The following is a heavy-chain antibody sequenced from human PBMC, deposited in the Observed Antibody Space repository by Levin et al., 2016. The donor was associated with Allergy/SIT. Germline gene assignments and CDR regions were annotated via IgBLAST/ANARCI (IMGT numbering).Heavy chain of an antibody. CDR2: IYYSGST. J-gene: IGHJ5*02. CDR3: ARGRRAYYYDSSGPIRP. Sequence: SETLSLTCTVSGGSISSYYWSWIRQPPGKGLEWIGYIYYSGSTNYNPSLKSRVTISVDTSKNQFSLKLSSVTAADTAVYYCARGRRAYYYDSSGPIRPWGQGTLVTVSS. D-gene: IGHD3-22*01. V-gene: IGHV4-59*12. CDR1: GGSISSYY.